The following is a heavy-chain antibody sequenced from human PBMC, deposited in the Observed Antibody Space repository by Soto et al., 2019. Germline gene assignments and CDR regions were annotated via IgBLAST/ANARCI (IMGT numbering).Heavy chain of an antibody. CDR1: GFTVSSNY. V-gene: IGHV3-66*04. J-gene: IGHJ4*02. CDR3: ARPYYYGSGRNFDY. D-gene: IGHD3-10*01. CDR2: IYSGGST. Sequence: EVHLVESGGGLVQPGGSLRLSCAASGFTVSSNYMSWVRQAPGKGLEWVSVIYSGGSTYYADSVKGRFTISRDNSKNTLYLQMNSLRAEDTAVYYCARPYYYGSGRNFDYWGQGTLVTVSS.